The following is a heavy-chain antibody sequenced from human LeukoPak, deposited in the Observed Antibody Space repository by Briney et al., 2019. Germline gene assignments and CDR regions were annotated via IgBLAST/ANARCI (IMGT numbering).Heavy chain of an antibody. V-gene: IGHV3-33*01. CDR1: GFTFSSYG. CDR3: ATDIGKVGTVRQGFDY. CDR2: IWYDGSSL. J-gene: IGHJ4*02. Sequence: GGSLRLSCAASGFTFSSYGMQWVRQAPGKGLEWVAVIWYDGSSLFYADSVKGRFTISRDNSKNTMYLQMNSLRAEDTAVYYCATDIGKVGTVRQGFDYWGQGTLVTVSS. D-gene: IGHD4-17*01.